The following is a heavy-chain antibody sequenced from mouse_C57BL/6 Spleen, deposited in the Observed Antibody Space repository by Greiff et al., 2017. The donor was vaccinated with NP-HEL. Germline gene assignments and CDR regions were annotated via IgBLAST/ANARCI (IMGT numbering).Heavy chain of an antibody. J-gene: IGHJ4*01. CDR3: ARSTVGARYAMDY. CDR1: GYTFTSYG. V-gene: IGHV1-81*01. Sequence: VQLQQSGAELARPGASVKLSCKASGYTFTSYGISWVKQRTGQGLEWIGEIYPRSGNTYSNEKFKGKATLTADKSSSTAYMELRSLTSEDSAVYFCARSTVGARYAMDYWGQGTSVTVAS. D-gene: IGHD1-1*01. CDR2: IYPRSGNT.